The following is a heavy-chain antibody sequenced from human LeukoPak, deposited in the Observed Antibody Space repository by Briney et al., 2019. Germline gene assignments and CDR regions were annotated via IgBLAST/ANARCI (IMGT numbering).Heavy chain of an antibody. CDR1: GGTFSSYA. CDR2: IIPILGIA. CDR3: ASPPGSGGNSLDAFDI. D-gene: IGHD4-23*01. J-gene: IGHJ3*02. V-gene: IGHV1-69*04. Sequence: EATVKVSCEASGGTFSSYAISWVRQAPGQGLEWRGRIIPILGIANCAQKFQGRVTITADKSTSTAYIELSSLRSEDTAVYYCASPPGSGGNSLDAFDIWGQGAMVTLSS.